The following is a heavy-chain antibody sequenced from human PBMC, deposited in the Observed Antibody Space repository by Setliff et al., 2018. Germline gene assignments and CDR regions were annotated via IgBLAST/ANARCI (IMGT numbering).Heavy chain of an antibody. J-gene: IGHJ4*02. CDR3: ARGRNVASRLLDS. Sequence: LSLTCAASGGTFTYYYWTWIRQSPAKGLEWIGEITHTGTTGSTKYNPSLKSRVTMSIDTSKNQFSLMVTSVTAADTAVYYCARGRNVASRLLDSWGQGTLVTVSS. V-gene: IGHV4-34*01. CDR2: ITHTGTTGST. D-gene: IGHD6-6*01. CDR1: GGTFTYYY.